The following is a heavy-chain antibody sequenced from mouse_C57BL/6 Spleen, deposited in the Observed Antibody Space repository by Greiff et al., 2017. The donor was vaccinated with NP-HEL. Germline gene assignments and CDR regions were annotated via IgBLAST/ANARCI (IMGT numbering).Heavy chain of an antibody. CDR1: GYTFTDYY. CDR3: ARTHDYDDY. J-gene: IGHJ2*01. D-gene: IGHD2-4*01. CDR2: INPNNGGT. V-gene: IGHV1-26*01. Sequence: VQLQQSGPELVKPGASVKISCKASGYTFTDYYMNWVKQSHGKSLEWIGDINPNNGGTSYNQKFKGKATLTVDKSSSTAYMELRSLTSEDSAVYYCARTHDYDDYWGQGTTLTVSS.